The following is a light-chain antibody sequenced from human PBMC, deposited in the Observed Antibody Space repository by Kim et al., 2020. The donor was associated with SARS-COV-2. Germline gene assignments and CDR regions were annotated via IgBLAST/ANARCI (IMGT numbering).Light chain of an antibody. CDR1: SSDVGVYNY. CDR3: CSYAGNYTLV. Sequence: QSVTLPGTGTSSDVGVYNYASWYVQHPGNAPQLMIYDVSERPSGVPDRFSGSKSGNPASLTISGLQAEDEADYYCCSYAGNYTLVFGGGTQLTVL. CDR2: DVS. V-gene: IGLV2-11*01. J-gene: IGLJ2*01.